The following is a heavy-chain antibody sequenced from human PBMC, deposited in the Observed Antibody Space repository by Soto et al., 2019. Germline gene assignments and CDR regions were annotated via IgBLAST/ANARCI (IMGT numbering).Heavy chain of an antibody. Sequence: GGSLRLSCAASGFTFSSYSMNWVRQAPGKGLEWVSSISSSSSYIYYADSVKGRFTISRDNAKNSLYLQMNSLRAEDTAVYYCAREILESGTTDFDYWGQGTLVTVSS. CDR1: GFTFSSYS. CDR2: ISSSSSYI. CDR3: AREILESGTTDFDY. J-gene: IGHJ4*02. V-gene: IGHV3-21*01. D-gene: IGHD1-1*01.